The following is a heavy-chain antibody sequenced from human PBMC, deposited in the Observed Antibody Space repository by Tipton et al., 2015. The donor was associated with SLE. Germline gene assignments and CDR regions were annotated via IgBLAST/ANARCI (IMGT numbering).Heavy chain of an antibody. D-gene: IGHD5-12*01. CDR1: GGSISSYY. Sequence: TLSLTCTVSGGSISSYYWSWIRQPPGKGLEWIGYIYYSGSTYYNPSLKSRVTISVDTSKNQFSLKMSSVTAEDTAVYYCARDPTMWGYFEYWGQGTLVAVSS. V-gene: IGHV4-59*01. CDR3: ARDPTMWGYFEY. CDR2: IYYSGST. J-gene: IGHJ4*02.